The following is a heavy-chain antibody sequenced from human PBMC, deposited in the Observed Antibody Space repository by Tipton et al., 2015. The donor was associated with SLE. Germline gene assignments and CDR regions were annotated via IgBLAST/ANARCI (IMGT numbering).Heavy chain of an antibody. CDR3: ATSPLTL. CDR1: GDSISSGTYY. CDR2: IYYTGSS. V-gene: IGHV4-39*07. J-gene: IGHJ4*02. Sequence: TLSLTCTVSGDSISSGTYYWGWIRQPPGKGLEWIGNIYYTGSSYYNPSLKSRVTISVDTSQNQFSLKLRSVTAADTAVYYCATSPLTLWGQGTLVTVSS. D-gene: IGHD2-2*01.